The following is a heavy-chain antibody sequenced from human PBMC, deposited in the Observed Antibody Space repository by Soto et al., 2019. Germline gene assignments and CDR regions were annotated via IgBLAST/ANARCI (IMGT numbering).Heavy chain of an antibody. D-gene: IGHD3-10*01. CDR1: GFTFSNYW. Sequence: EVQLVESGGGLVQPGGSLRLSCAASGFTFSNYWMHWVRQAPGEGLVWVSRINSDGSTTNYADSVKGRFTVSRDNAKNTLYLQMNSLRAEETAIYYCARVGLHAYYKDNWGQGTLVTVSS. CDR3: ARVGLHAYYKDN. V-gene: IGHV3-74*01. CDR2: INSDGSTT. J-gene: IGHJ4*02.